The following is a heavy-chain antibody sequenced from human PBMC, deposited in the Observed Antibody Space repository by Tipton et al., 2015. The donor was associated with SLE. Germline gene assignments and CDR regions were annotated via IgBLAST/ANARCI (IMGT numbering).Heavy chain of an antibody. J-gene: IGHJ4*02. Sequence: TLSLTCTVSGGSISSGNYYWSWIRQPPGKGLEWIGYIYYTGSTNYNPSLKSRVTISVDTSKNQVSLRLASVTAADTAVYTCARANYYGSGRQDYWGQGTLFTVSS. CDR2: IYYTGST. V-gene: IGHV4-61*01. CDR3: ARANYYGSGRQDY. D-gene: IGHD3-10*01. CDR1: GGSISSGNYY.